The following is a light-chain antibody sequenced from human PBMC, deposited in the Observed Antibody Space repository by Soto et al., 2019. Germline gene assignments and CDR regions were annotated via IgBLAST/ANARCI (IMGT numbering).Light chain of an antibody. CDR1: SSDIGGYNY. CDR2: DVS. CDR3: ASYAVSSVV. V-gene: IGLV2-8*01. Sequence: QSALTQPPSASGSPGQSVTISCTGTSSDIGGYNYISWYQQHPGKAPKLMIYDVSKRPSGVPDRFSASKSGNTASLTVSGLQAEDEADYYCASYAVSSVVFGGGTQLTLL. J-gene: IGLJ2*01.